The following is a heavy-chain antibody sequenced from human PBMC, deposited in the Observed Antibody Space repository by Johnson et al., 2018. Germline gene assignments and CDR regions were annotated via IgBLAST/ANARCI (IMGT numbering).Heavy chain of an antibody. J-gene: IGHJ6*02. D-gene: IGHD2-21*02. V-gene: IGHV3-9*01. CDR2: ISWNSGSI. Sequence: VQLVESGGGLVQPGRSLRLSCAASGFTFDDYAMHWVRQAPGKGLEWVSGISWNSGSIGYADSVKGRFTISRDNAKKSLYLQMNRLRAEDTALYYCARYCGGDCYGPTRSHYYYYGMDVWGQGTTVTVSS. CDR3: ARYCGGDCYGPTRSHYYYYGMDV. CDR1: GFTFDDYA.